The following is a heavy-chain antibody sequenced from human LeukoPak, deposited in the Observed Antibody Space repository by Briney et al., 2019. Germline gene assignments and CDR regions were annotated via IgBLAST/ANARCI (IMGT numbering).Heavy chain of an antibody. CDR1: DASITNYY. CDR2: IYTSGST. V-gene: IGHV4-4*07. Sequence: SETPSLTCTVSDASITNYYWGWIRQPAGKGLEWIGRIYTSGSTDYNPSLRSRLTISVDTSKNQFSLKLRSVTAADTAVYYCARESKIYEGDGYHLDSWGQGTLVSVSS. CDR3: ARESKIYEGDGYHLDS. J-gene: IGHJ4*02. D-gene: IGHD3-22*01.